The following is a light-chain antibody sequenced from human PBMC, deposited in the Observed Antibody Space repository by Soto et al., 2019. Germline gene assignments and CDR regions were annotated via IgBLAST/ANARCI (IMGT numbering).Light chain of an antibody. CDR3: SSYAGTNNPFV. J-gene: IGLJ1*01. CDR1: SSDIGNYNY. CDR2: EVS. V-gene: IGLV2-8*01. Sequence: QSVLTQPASVSGSPGQSITISCIGSSSDIGNYNYVSWYQQHPGKAPKLMIYEVSKRPSGVPDRFSGSKSGNTASLTVSGLQAEDEADYYCSSYAGTNNPFVFGTGTKLTVL.